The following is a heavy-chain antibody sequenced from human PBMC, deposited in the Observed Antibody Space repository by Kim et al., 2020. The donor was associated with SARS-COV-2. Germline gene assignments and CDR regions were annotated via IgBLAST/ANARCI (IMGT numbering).Heavy chain of an antibody. CDR3: ARGYYYDSSGYYPRFDY. J-gene: IGHJ4*01. CDR1: GGSFSGYY. V-gene: IGHV4-34*01. D-gene: IGHD3-22*01. Sequence: SETLSLTCAVYGGSFSGYYWSWIRQPPGKGLEWIGEINHSGSTNYNPSLKSRVTISVDTSKNQFSLKLSSVTAADTAVYFCARGYYYDSSGYYPRFDYWG. CDR2: INHSGST.